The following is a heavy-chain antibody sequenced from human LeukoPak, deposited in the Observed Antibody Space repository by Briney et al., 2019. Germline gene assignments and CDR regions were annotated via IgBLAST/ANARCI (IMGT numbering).Heavy chain of an antibody. CDR3: AKSRSVADAFDI. V-gene: IGHV3-23*01. Sequence: PGGSLRLSCAASGVSVSTYAMSGVRQAPGKGLEGVSAITGSDDATYHADSVKGRFTIARDRSKNTLYLEMNGLRAEDTAVYHCAKSRSVADAFDIWGQGAMVTVSS. CDR1: GVSVSTYA. J-gene: IGHJ3*02. D-gene: IGHD6-19*01. CDR2: ITGSDDAT.